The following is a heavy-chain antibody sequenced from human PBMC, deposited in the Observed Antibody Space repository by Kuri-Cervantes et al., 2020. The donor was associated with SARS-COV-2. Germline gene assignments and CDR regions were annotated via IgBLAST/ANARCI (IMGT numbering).Heavy chain of an antibody. V-gene: IGHV4-34*01. CDR3: AREWFGENYYYYGMDV. Sequence: SETLSLTCAVYGGSFSGYYWSWIRQPPGKGLEWIGEINHSGSTNYNPSLKSRVTISVDTSKNQFSLKLSSVTAADTAVYYCAREWFGENYYYYGMDVWGQGTTVTVSS. D-gene: IGHD3-10*01. J-gene: IGHJ6*02. CDR2: INHSGST. CDR1: GGSFSGYY.